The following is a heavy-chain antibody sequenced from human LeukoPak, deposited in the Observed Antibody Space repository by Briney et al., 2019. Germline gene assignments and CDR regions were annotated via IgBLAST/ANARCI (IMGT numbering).Heavy chain of an antibody. D-gene: IGHD3-22*01. CDR1: GGSISSYY. Sequence: PSETLSLTCTVSGGSISSYYWSWIRQPPGKGLEWIGYIYYSGSTNYNPSLKSRVTMSVDTSKNQFSLKVSSVTAADTAVYYCARDFTDLGYYDSSGYSRFDYWGQGTLVTVSS. J-gene: IGHJ4*02. CDR3: ARDFTDLGYYDSSGYSRFDY. V-gene: IGHV4-59*01. CDR2: IYYSGST.